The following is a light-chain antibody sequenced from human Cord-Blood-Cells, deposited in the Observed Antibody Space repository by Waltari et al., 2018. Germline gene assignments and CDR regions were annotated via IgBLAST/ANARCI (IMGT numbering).Light chain of an antibody. Sequence: QSVLTQPPSASGTPGQRVTISCSGSSSNIGSNTVNWYQQLPGTAPKLLIYSNNQRPSGFPDRFSGSKSGTSASLAISGLQSEGEADYYCAAWDDSLNGPVFGGGTKLTVL. V-gene: IGLV1-44*01. CDR2: SNN. CDR1: SSNIGSNT. CDR3: AAWDDSLNGPV. J-gene: IGLJ3*02.